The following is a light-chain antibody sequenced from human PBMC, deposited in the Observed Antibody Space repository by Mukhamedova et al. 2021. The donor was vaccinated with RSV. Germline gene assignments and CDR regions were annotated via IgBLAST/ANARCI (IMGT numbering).Light chain of an antibody. CDR3: NSRDSSGNHYV. CDR2: GKN. V-gene: IGLV3-19*01. J-gene: IGLJ1*01. Sequence: CQGDSLRSYYASWYQQKPGQAPVLVIYGKNNRPSGIPDRFSGSSSGNTASLTITGAQAEDEADYYCNSRDSSGNHYVFGTGTKVT. CDR1: SLRSYY.